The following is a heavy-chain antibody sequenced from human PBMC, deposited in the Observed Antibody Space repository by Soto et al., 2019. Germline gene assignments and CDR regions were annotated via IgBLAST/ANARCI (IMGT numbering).Heavy chain of an antibody. V-gene: IGHV1-18*01. CDR2: ISAYNGNT. CDR3: ARDLRQQLVPRGMDF. D-gene: IGHD6-13*01. Sequence: ASVKVSCKASGYTFTSYGISWVRQAPGQGLEWMGWISAYNGNTNYAQKLQGRVTMTTDTSTSTAYMELRSLRSDDTAVYYCARDLRQQLVPRGMDFWGQGTTVTVSS. CDR1: GYTFTSYG. J-gene: IGHJ6*02.